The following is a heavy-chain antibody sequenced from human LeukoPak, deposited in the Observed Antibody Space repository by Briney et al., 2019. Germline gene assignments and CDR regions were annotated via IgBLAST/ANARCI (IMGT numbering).Heavy chain of an antibody. CDR3: ARGPSGYHNT. J-gene: IGHJ4*02. Sequence: GGSLRLSCAASGFTFSSYEMNWVRQAPGKGLEWVSYISGSGSTIYYADSVKGRFTISRDNSKNTLYLQMNSLRAEDTAVYYCARGPSGYHNTGGQGTLVTVSS. V-gene: IGHV3-48*03. CDR1: GFTFSSYE. D-gene: IGHD5-12*01. CDR2: ISGSGSTI.